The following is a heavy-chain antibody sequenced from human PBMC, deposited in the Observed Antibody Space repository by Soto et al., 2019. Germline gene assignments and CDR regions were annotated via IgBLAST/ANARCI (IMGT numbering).Heavy chain of an antibody. D-gene: IGHD3-16*01. J-gene: IGHJ5*02. CDR1: GASIRSYH. CDR3: AKDVSSRRWFDP. Sequence: QVQLQESGPGLVKPSETLSLTCAVSGASIRSYHWSWIRQPAGKGLEWIGRMQHTGNTNYNPSLKSRVNMSVDTSKNQISLKMTSVTAADTAVYFCAKDVSSRRWFDPWGQRILVIVSS. V-gene: IGHV4-4*07. CDR2: MQHTGNT.